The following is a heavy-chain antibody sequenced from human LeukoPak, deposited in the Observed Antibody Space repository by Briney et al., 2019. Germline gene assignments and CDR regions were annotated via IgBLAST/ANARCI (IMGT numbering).Heavy chain of an antibody. CDR3: AREGAGDSGRFHSYFDP. J-gene: IGHJ4*02. D-gene: IGHD3-16*01. V-gene: IGHV3-23*01. CDR1: GFTFSTYS. CDR2: IGNRGGG. Sequence: EGSLRLSCEASGFTFSTYSMNWVRQAPGKGLEWVSGIGNRGGGYYADSVKGRFTISRDDSKNTLYLPMNSLTNEDTAVYYCAREGAGDSGRFHSYFDPWGQGTLVTVSS.